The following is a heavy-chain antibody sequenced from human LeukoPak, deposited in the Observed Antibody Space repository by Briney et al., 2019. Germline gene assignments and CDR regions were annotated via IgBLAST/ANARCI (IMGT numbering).Heavy chain of an antibody. CDR1: GYSFTNYW. CDR3: ARRGTVAGGLDAFDI. J-gene: IGHJ3*02. CDR2: MNPYDYHT. Sequence: GESLKISCKGSGYSFTNYWIGWVRQMPGKGLEWMRIMNPYDYHTRYSPSLQGQVTLSVDKSITTAYLQWSSLKASDTAMYYCARRGTVAGGLDAFDIWGQGTMVTFSS. D-gene: IGHD6-19*01. V-gene: IGHV5-51*01.